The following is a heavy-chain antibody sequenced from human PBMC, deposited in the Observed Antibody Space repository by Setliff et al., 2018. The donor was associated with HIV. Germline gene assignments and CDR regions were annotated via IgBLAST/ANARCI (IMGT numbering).Heavy chain of an antibody. CDR3: ARERPGDHYGSTGYQLADWFDP. Sequence: SVKVSCKASGGSFTSYTFSWVRQAPGQGLEWMGRIIPIVTIAHYAEQFVGRVTITADRSTSTTYMEVSSLRSEDTVVYYCARERPGDHYGSTGYQLADWFDPWGQGTLVTVSS. J-gene: IGHJ5*02. CDR2: IIPIVTIA. D-gene: IGHD3-22*01. V-gene: IGHV1-69*04. CDR1: GGSFTSYT.